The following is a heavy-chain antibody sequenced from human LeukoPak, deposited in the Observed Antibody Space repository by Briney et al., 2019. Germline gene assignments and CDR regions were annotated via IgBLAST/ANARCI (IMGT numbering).Heavy chain of an antibody. CDR3: ARVDTAMVIDY. Sequence: AASVKVSCKASGGTFSSYAISWVRQAPGQGLEWMGRIIPILGTANYAQKSQGRVTITADKSTSTAYMELSSLRSEDTAVYYCARVDTAMVIDYWGQGTLVTVSS. CDR1: GGTFSSYA. CDR2: IIPILGTA. D-gene: IGHD5-18*01. V-gene: IGHV1-69*04. J-gene: IGHJ4*02.